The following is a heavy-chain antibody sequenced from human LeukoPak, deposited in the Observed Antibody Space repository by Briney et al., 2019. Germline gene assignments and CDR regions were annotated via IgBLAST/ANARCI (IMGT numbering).Heavy chain of an antibody. D-gene: IGHD3-9*01. V-gene: IGHV3-21*04. CDR2: ISSSSSYI. Sequence: PGGSLRLSCAASGFTFSSYSMSWVRQAPGKGLEWVSSISSSSSYIYYADSVKGRFTISRDNAENSLYLQMNSLRAEDTALYHCARGARYFDWLQGDYWGQGTLVTVSS. CDR1: GFTFSSYS. J-gene: IGHJ4*02. CDR3: ARGARYFDWLQGDY.